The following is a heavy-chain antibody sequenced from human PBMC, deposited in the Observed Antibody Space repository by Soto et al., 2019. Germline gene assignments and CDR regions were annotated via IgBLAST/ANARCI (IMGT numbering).Heavy chain of an antibody. CDR2: ISSSGSTI. J-gene: IGHJ3*02. V-gene: IGHV3-48*03. CDR1: GFTFSSYE. D-gene: IGHD1-26*01. Sequence: GGSLRLCCAASGFTFSSYEMNWVRQAPGKGLEWVSYISSSGSTIYYADSVKGRFTISRDNAKNSLYLQMNSLRAEDTAVYYCARAGIVGAKGDAFDIWGRGTMVTVSS. CDR3: ARAGIVGAKGDAFDI.